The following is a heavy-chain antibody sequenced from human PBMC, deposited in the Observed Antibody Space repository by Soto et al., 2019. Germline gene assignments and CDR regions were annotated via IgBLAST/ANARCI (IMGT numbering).Heavy chain of an antibody. CDR2: ISYTGGT. J-gene: IGHJ4*02. CDR1: GGSISSDY. CDR3: ARDLYGDDSEY. D-gene: IGHD4-17*01. Sequence: QVQLQESGPGLVKPSETLSLTCTVSGGSISSDYWSWVRQPPGKGLEWIAYISYTGGTKYNPSLKSRVTISVDTSKSQFSLKLSSVTAEDTAVYYCARDLYGDDSEYWGQGTLVTVSS. V-gene: IGHV4-59*01.